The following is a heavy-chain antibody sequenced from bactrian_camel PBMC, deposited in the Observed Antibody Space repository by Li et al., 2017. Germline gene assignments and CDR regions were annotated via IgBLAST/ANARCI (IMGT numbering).Heavy chain of an antibody. CDR1: GFTFSSFD. CDR2: IHVDGSIT. Sequence: QVQLVESGGGLVQPGGSLRLSCAASGFTFSSFDMNWVRQAPGKGLEWVATIHVDGSITYWADSVKGRFTISRDNAKNTLYLQMASLKTEDTAMYYCAAFLAYWGQGTQVTVS. D-gene: IGHD6*01. J-gene: IGHJ4*01. CDR3: AAFLAY. V-gene: IGHV3S1*01.